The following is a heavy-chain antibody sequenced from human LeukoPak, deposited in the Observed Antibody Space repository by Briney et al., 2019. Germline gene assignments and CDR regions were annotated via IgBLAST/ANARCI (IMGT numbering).Heavy chain of an antibody. D-gene: IGHD2-21*01. CDR2: ITSNLATI. CDR1: GFTFNIYS. Sequence: GGSLRLSCAASGFTFNIYSMNWVRQAPGKGLEWISYITSNLATIRYADSVRGRFTISRDNAGKSLFLHMNSLRDDDTAVYYCARSVEGHFDYWGQGTLVTVSP. V-gene: IGHV3-48*02. CDR3: ARSVEGHFDY. J-gene: IGHJ4*02.